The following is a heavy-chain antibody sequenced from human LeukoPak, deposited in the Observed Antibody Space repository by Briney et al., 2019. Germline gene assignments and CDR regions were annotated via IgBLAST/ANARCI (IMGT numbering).Heavy chain of an antibody. D-gene: IGHD5-12*01. J-gene: IGHJ4*02. CDR1: GFTFSSYG. V-gene: IGHV3-30*02. CDR3: AKGGYSGSRPFSFVY. CDR2: IRYDGSNK. Sequence: GGSLRLSCAASGFTFSSYGMHWVRQAPGKGLEWVAFIRYDGSNKYYADSVKGRFTISRDNSKNTLYLQMNSLRAEDTAVYYCAKGGYSGSRPFSFVYWGQGTLVTVSS.